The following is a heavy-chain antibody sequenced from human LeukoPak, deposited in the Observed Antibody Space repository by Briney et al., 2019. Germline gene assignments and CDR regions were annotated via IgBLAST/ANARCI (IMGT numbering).Heavy chain of an antibody. J-gene: IGHJ6*03. CDR3: ARDCQPSSGTDSNYYIDV. V-gene: IGHV3-48*03. Sequence: PGGSLRLSCAASGFTFSSYEMNWVRQAPGKGLEWVSYISSSGSTIYYADSVKGRFTISRDNTKNSLYLQMNSLRVEDTAVYYCARDCQPSSGTDSNYYIDVWGKGTTVTISS. CDR1: GFTFSSYE. CDR2: ISSSGSTI. D-gene: IGHD3-10*01.